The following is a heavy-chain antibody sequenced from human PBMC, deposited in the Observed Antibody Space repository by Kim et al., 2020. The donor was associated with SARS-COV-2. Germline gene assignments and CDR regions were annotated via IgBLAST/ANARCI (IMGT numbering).Heavy chain of an antibody. CDR1: GGSISSGGYY. V-gene: IGHV4-31*03. J-gene: IGHJ5*02. D-gene: IGHD2-2*01. Sequence: SETLSLTCTVSGGSISSGGYYWSWIRQHPGKGLEWIGYIYYSGSTYYNPSLKSRVTISVDTSKNQFSLKLSSVTAADTAVYYCARDIVVVPAIMELGWFDPWGQGTLVTVSS. CDR3: ARDIVVVPAIMELGWFDP. CDR2: IYYSGST.